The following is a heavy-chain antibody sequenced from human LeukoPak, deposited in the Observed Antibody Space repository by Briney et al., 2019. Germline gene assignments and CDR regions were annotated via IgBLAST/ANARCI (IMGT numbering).Heavy chain of an antibody. D-gene: IGHD3-3*01. Sequence: GGSLRLSCAASGFTFSSYAMSWVRQAPGKGLEWEANIKQDGGERYYVDSVKGRFTISRDNAKNSLYLEMNSLRAEDTAVYYCMRWSHDSGYYYMDVWGKGTTATVSS. CDR2: IKQDGGER. V-gene: IGHV3-7*01. CDR3: MRWSHDSGYYYMDV. J-gene: IGHJ6*03. CDR1: GFTFSSYA.